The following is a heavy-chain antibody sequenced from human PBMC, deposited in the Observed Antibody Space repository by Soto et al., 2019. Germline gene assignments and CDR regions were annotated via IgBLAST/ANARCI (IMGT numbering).Heavy chain of an antibody. CDR2: IYYSGST. Sequence: QVQLQESGPGLVKPSETLSLTYTVSGGSISSYYWSWIRQPPGKGLEWIGYIYYSGSTNYNPSLKSRVTISVDTSKNQFSLKLSSVTAADTAVYYCARDQEVSDAFDIWGQGTMVTVSS. CDR3: ARDQEVSDAFDI. D-gene: IGHD2-8*01. J-gene: IGHJ3*02. CDR1: GGSISSYY. V-gene: IGHV4-59*01.